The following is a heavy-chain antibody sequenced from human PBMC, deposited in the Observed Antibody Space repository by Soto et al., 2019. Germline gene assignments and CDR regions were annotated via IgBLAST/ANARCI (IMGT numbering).Heavy chain of an antibody. CDR3: AKSGRFLECSTYYFDY. Sequence: GGSLRLSCAASGFTFSSYGMHWVRQAPGKGLEWVAVISYDGSNKYYADSVKGRFTISRDNSKNTLYLQMNSLRAEDTAVYYCAKSGRFLECSTYYFDYWGQGTLVTVSS. CDR2: ISYDGSNK. CDR1: GFTFSSYG. V-gene: IGHV3-30*18. J-gene: IGHJ4*02. D-gene: IGHD3-3*01.